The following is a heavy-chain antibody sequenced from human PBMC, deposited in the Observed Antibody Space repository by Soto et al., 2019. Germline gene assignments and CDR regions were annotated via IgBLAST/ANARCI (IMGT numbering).Heavy chain of an antibody. CDR3: ARDHYDFWSGYPYYYYYYGMDV. D-gene: IGHD3-3*01. J-gene: IGHJ6*02. CDR2: INSDGSST. Sequence: PGGSLRLSCAASGFTFNSYLMHWVRQAPGKGLVWVSRINSDGSSTSYADSVKGRFTISRDNAKNTLYLQMNSLRAEDTAVYYCARDHYDFWSGYPYYYYYYGMDVWGQGTTVTVSS. V-gene: IGHV3-74*01. CDR1: GFTFNSYL.